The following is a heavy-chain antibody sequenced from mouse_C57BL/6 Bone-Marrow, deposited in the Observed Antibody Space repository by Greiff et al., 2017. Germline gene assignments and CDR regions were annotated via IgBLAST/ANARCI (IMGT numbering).Heavy chain of an antibody. V-gene: IGHV1-82*01. CDR3: ATIYYDYGEDY. D-gene: IGHD2-4*01. J-gene: IGHJ2*01. CDR1: GYAFSSSW. Sequence: VQLQQSGPELVKPGASVKISCKASGYAFSSSWMNWVKQRPGKGLEWIGRIYPGDGDTNYNGKFKGKATLTADKSSSTAYMQLSSLTSEDSAVYFCATIYYDYGEDYWGQGTTLTVSS. CDR2: IYPGDGDT.